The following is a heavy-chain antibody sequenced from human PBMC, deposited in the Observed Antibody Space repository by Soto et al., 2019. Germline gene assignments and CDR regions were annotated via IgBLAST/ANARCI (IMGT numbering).Heavy chain of an antibody. V-gene: IGHV4-39*01. J-gene: IGHJ6*02. CDR2: IYYSGST. CDR1: GGSISSSSYY. CDR3: ASEGAGGGYYYYYYGMDV. Sequence: PSETLSLTCTVSGGSISSSSYYWGWIRQPPGKGLEWIGSIYYSGSTYYNPSLQSRVTISVDTSKNQFSLKLSSVTAAGTAVYYCASEGAGGGYYYYYYGMDVWGQGTTVTVSS. D-gene: IGHD2-15*01.